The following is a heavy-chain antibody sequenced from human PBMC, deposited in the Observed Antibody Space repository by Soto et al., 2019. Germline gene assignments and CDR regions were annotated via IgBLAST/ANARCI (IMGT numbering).Heavy chain of an antibody. CDR1: GYTSTSYG. CDR3: ARLRAVDWYYYDSSGYRDFDY. J-gene: IGHJ4*02. CDR2: ISAYNGNT. Sequence: EASVKVSCKASGYTSTSYGISWVRQAPGQGLEWMGWISAYNGNTNYAQKLQGRVTMTTDTSTSTAYMELRSLRSDDTAVYYCARLRAVDWYYYDSSGYRDFDYWGQGTLVTVSS. D-gene: IGHD3-22*01. V-gene: IGHV1-18*04.